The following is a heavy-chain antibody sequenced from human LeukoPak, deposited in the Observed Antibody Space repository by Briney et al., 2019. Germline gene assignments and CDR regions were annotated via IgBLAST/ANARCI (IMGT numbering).Heavy chain of an antibody. Sequence: GGSLRLSCAASGFTFNTYSMNWVRQAPGEGLEWVSSISPTSGHIYYADSVKGRFTISRDNAQSSLYLQMSSLRAEDTAVYYCARGLFDSPHWFDFWGQGTLVTVSS. CDR1: GFTFNTYS. CDR3: ARGLFDSPHWFDF. CDR2: ISPTSGHI. D-gene: IGHD3-9*01. J-gene: IGHJ5*01. V-gene: IGHV3-21*01.